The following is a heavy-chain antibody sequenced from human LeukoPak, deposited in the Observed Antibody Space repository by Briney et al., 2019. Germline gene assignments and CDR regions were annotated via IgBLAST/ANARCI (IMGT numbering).Heavy chain of an antibody. V-gene: IGHV3-53*01. D-gene: IGHD3-10*01. Sequence: GGSLRLSCAASGFTVSSNYMSWVRQAPGKGLEWVSVIYSGGSTYYADSVKGRFTISRDNAKNSLYLQMNSLRAEDTAVYYCARERKSGAFDIWGQGTMVTVSS. CDR2: IYSGGST. CDR3: ARERKSGAFDI. CDR1: GFTVSSNY. J-gene: IGHJ3*02.